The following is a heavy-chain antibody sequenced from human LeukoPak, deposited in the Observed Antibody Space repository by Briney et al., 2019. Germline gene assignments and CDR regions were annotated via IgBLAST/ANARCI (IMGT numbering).Heavy chain of an antibody. Sequence: SETLSLTCTVSGGSISTYYWSWIRQPPGKGLEWIGYIYYSGSTGYNPSLKSRVTISVDTSKNQFSLKLSSVTAADTAVYYCARGVLRYFDWLAPLFDYWGQGTLVTVSS. CDR2: IYYSGST. V-gene: IGHV4-59*12. CDR1: GGSISTYY. D-gene: IGHD3-9*01. J-gene: IGHJ4*02. CDR3: ARGVLRYFDWLAPLFDY.